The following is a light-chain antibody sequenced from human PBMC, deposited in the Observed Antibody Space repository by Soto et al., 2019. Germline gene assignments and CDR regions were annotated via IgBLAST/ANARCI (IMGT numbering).Light chain of an antibody. V-gene: IGKV3-20*01. J-gene: IGKJ1*01. Sequence: EIVLTQSPGTLSLSPVERATLSGRASQSVSSSYLVWYQQKPGQAPRLLIYGASSRATGIPDRFSGSGSGTDFTLTISRLEPEDFAVYYCQQYGSSPQTFGQGTKVDIK. CDR3: QQYGSSPQT. CDR1: QSVSSSY. CDR2: GAS.